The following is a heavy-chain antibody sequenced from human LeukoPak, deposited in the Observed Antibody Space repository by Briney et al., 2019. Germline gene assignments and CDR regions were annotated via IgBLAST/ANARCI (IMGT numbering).Heavy chain of an antibody. J-gene: IGHJ4*02. CDR1: GGTFSSYA. V-gene: IGHV1-69*04. D-gene: IGHD5-18*01. Sequence: ASVKVSCKASGGTFSSYAISWVRQAPGQGLEWMVRIIPILGIANYAQKFQGRVTITADKSTSTAYMELSSLRSEDTAVYYCATVDTAMVNPLHYFDYWGQGTLVTVSS. CDR3: ATVDTAMVNPLHYFDY. CDR2: IIPILGIA.